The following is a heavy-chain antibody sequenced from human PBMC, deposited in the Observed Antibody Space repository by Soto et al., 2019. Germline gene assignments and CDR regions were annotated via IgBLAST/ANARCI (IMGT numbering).Heavy chain of an antibody. CDR2: ISYDGSNK. V-gene: IGHV3-30-3*01. Sequence: GGSLRPSCAASGFTFSSYAMHWVRQAPGKGLEWVAVISYDGSNKYYADSVKGRFTISRDNSKNTLYLQMNSLRAEDTAVYYCARDIENYYGSGSHYYYYGMDVWGQGTTVTVSS. J-gene: IGHJ6*02. D-gene: IGHD3-10*01. CDR3: ARDIENYYGSGSHYYYYGMDV. CDR1: GFTFSSYA.